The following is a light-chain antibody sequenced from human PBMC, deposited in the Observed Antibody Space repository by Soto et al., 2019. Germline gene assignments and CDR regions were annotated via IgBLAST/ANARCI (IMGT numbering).Light chain of an antibody. V-gene: IGKV3-20*01. CDR3: QQYGTAPWT. CDR2: GAY. J-gene: IGKJ1*01. Sequence: EFVLPQFHGTLSLSSGERATLSCRASQSVINSYLAWYQQKPGQAPRLLLYGAYNRATGIPDRFSGSGSGTDFTLTISRLEPEDFAVYYCQQYGTAPWTFGQGTKVAIK. CDR1: QSVINSY.